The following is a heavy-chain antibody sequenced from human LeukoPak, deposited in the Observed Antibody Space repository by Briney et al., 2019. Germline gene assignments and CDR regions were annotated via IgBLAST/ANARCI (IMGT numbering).Heavy chain of an antibody. CDR2: IIPIFGTA. Sequence: SVKVPCKASGGTFSSYAISWVRQAPGQGLEWMGGIIPIFGTANYAQKFQGRVTITTDESTSTAYMELSSLRSEDTAVYYCASGGSGSYYNRWFDPWGQGTLVTVSS. D-gene: IGHD3-10*01. CDR3: ASGGSGSYYNRWFDP. J-gene: IGHJ5*02. CDR1: GGTFSSYA. V-gene: IGHV1-69*05.